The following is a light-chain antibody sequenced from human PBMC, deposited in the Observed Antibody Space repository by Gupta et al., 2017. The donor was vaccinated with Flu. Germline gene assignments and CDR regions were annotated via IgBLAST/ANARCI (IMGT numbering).Light chain of an antibody. V-gene: IGLV2-14*01. Sequence: QSSLTQPASMSGSPGQSITIPCTGSSSDIGGYTFVPWYQQHPGKAPRLVINEANDRPPAVSTRYSWSKSGNTASLTISGLRTEDDAEYYCCSYRRSDSIYVVVGGGTKLTVL. J-gene: IGLJ2*01. CDR1: SSDIGGYTF. CDR3: CSYRRSDSIYVV. CDR2: EAN.